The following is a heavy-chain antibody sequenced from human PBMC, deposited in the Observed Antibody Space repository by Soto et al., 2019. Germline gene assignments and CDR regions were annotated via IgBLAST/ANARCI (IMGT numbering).Heavy chain of an antibody. V-gene: IGHV4-31*03. J-gene: IGHJ5*02. D-gene: IGHD2-2*01. CDR1: GDSISGGASF. Sequence: SETLSLTCTVSGDSISGGASFWSWIRQPPGKGLEWIANVYYSGSSYYNPSLKSRLTISVDTTKNQFSLQLKSMTAADTAVYYCAKLSCTSSTCYFPGWFDPWGQGTLVTVSS. CDR2: VYYSGSS. CDR3: AKLSCTSSTCYFPGWFDP.